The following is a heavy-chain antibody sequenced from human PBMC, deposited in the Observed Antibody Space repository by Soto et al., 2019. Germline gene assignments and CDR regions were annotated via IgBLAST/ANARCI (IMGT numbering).Heavy chain of an antibody. V-gene: IGHV4-31*03. J-gene: IGHJ5*02. D-gene: IGHD2-2*01. CDR1: GDSISGGASF. Sequence: SETLSLTCTVSGDSISGGASFWSWIRQPPGKGLEWIANVYYSGSSYYNPSLKSRLTISVDTTKNQFSLQLKSMTAADTAVYYCAKLSCTSSTCYFPGWFDPWGQGTLVTVSS. CDR2: VYYSGSS. CDR3: AKLSCTSSTCYFPGWFDP.